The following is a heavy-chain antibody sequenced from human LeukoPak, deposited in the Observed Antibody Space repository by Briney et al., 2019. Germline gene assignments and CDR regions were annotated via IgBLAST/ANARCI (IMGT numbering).Heavy chain of an antibody. D-gene: IGHD3-22*01. CDR2: ISSSSSYI. CDR1: GFTFNNYN. Sequence: GGSLRLSCAASGFTFNNYNMSWVRQAPGKGLEWVSSISSSSSYIYYADSVKGRFTISRDNAKNSLYVQMNSLRAEDTAVYYCARLTTGPFYFDYWGQGTLVTVSS. CDR3: ARLTTGPFYFDY. V-gene: IGHV3-21*01. J-gene: IGHJ4*02.